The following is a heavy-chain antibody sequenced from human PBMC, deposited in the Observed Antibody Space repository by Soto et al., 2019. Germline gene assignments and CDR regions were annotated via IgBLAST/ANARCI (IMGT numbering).Heavy chain of an antibody. CDR3: ATNLLGYCSSTSCYQDY. D-gene: IGHD2-2*01. J-gene: IGHJ4*02. Sequence: ASVKVSCKASGYTFTSYAMHWVRQAPGQRLEWMGWINAGNGNTKYSQKFQGRVTITRDTSASTAYMELSSLRSEDTAVYYCATNLLGYCSSTSCYQDYWGQGTLVTVSS. V-gene: IGHV1-3*01. CDR1: GYTFTSYA. CDR2: INAGNGNT.